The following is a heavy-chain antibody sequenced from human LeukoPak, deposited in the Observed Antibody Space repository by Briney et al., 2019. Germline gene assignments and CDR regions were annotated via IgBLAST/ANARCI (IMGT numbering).Heavy chain of an antibody. J-gene: IGHJ4*02. CDR1: GFTVSSNY. V-gene: IGHV3-53*01. Sequence: PGGSLRLSCAASGFTVSSNYMNWVRQAPGKGLEWVSVIFSGGTTYYTDSVKGRFTISRDNSKNTLYLQMNSLRVEDTAVYYCARDREVFGVAMKYFDYWGQGTLVTVSS. CDR3: ARDREVFGVAMKYFDY. D-gene: IGHD3-3*01. CDR2: IFSGGTT.